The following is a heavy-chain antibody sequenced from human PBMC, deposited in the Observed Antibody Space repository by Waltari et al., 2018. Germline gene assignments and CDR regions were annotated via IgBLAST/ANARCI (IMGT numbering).Heavy chain of an antibody. CDR3: ARDLEVGAHNWFDP. D-gene: IGHD1-26*01. CDR1: GGSISSYY. V-gene: IGHV4-4*07. CDR2: IYTSGST. J-gene: IGHJ5*02. Sequence: QVQLQESGPGLVKPSETLSLPCTVPGGSISSYYWSWIRQPAGKGLEWIGRIYTSGSTNYNPSLKSRVTMSVDTSKNQFSLKLSSVTAADTAVYYCARDLEVGAHNWFDPWGQGTLVTVSS.